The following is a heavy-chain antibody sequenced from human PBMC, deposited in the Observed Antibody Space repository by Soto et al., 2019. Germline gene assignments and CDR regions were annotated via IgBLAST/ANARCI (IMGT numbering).Heavy chain of an antibody. V-gene: IGHV1-8*01. CDR2: MNPNSANT. J-gene: IGHJ5*02. Sequence: VRQATGQGLEWMGWMNPNSANTGYAQKFQGRVSMTRDTSINTAYMELSSLRSEDTAIYYCARMATSGTLNWFDPWGQGTLVTVSS. D-gene: IGHD1-26*01. CDR3: ARMATSGTLNWFDP.